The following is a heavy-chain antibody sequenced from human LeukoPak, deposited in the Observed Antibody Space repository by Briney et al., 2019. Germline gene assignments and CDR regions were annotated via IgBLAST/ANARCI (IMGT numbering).Heavy chain of an antibody. CDR2: MNPNSGNT. Sequence: ASVKVSCKASGYTFTSYDINWVRQATGQGLEWMGWMNPNSGNTGYAQKFQGRVTMTRNTSISTAYMELSSLRSEDTAVYYCARAAHILNSSWYPFSGSTIKAGEDYWGQGTLVTVSS. CDR3: ARAAHILNSSWYPFSGSTIKAGEDY. V-gene: IGHV1-8*01. CDR1: GYTFTSYD. D-gene: IGHD6-13*01. J-gene: IGHJ4*02.